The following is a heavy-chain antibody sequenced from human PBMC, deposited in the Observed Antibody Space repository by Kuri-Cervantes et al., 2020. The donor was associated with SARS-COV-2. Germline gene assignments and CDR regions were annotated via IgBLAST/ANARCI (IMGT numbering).Heavy chain of an antibody. D-gene: IGHD6-6*01. Sequence: SGPTLVKPTQTLTLTCTFSGFSLSTSGVGVGWIRQPPGKALEWLALIYWDDDKRYNPSLNSRVTITKDTSKNQVVLSMTNMDPVDTGTYYCAHAGGVAARGWFDPRGQGTLVTVSS. J-gene: IGHJ5*02. CDR2: IYWDDDK. CDR3: AHAGGVAARGWFDP. V-gene: IGHV2-5*02. CDR1: GFSLSTSGVG.